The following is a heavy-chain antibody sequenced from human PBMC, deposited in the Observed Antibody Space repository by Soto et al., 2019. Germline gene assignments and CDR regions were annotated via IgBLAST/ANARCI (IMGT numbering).Heavy chain of an antibody. CDR2: IIPIFGTA. V-gene: IGHV1-69*01. D-gene: IGHD3-10*01. J-gene: IGHJ6*02. CDR3: ARGQYGSGSYGNYYYGMDV. Sequence: QVQLVQSGAEVKKPGSSVKVSCKASGGTFSSYAISWVRQAPGQGLEWMGGIIPIFGTANYAQKFQGRVTITADESTSTAYMELSSLRSEDTAVYYCARGQYGSGSYGNYYYGMDVWGQGTTVTVSS. CDR1: GGTFSSYA.